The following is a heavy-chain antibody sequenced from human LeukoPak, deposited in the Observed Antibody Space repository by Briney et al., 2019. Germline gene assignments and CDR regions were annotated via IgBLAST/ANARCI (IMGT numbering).Heavy chain of an antibody. CDR1: GFTFSSYA. CDR2: ISYDGSNK. D-gene: IGHD3-22*01. Sequence: SGGSLRLSCAASGFTFSSYAMHWVRQAPGKGLEWVAVISYDGSNKYYADSVKRRFTISRDNSKNTLYLQMHSLRPDDTAVYYCARDPSSGYYLYFDYWGQGTLLTVSS. V-gene: IGHV3-30-3*01. CDR3: ARDPSSGYYLYFDY. J-gene: IGHJ4*02.